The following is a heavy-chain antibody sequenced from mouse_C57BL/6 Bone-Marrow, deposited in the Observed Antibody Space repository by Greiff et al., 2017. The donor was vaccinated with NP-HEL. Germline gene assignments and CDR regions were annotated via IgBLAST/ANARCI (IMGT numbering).Heavy chain of an antibody. J-gene: IGHJ4*01. D-gene: IGHD4-1*01. Sequence: VKLQQSGAELVKPGASVKMSCKASGYTFTTYPIEWMKQNPGKSLEWIGNFHPYNDDTKYNEKFKGKATLTVEKSSSTVYLELSRLTSDDSAVYYGARPYWDLYYAMDDWGQGTSVTVSS. CDR2: FHPYNDDT. V-gene: IGHV1-47*01. CDR1: GYTFTTYP. CDR3: ARPYWDLYYAMDD.